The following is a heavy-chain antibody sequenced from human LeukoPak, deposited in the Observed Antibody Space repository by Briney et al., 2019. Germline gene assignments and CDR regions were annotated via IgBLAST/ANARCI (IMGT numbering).Heavy chain of an antibody. CDR2: ISSSSSYI. J-gene: IGHJ6*03. V-gene: IGHV3-21*01. CDR3: ARGYSNYRTGYYYMDV. D-gene: IGHD4-11*01. CDR1: GFTFSSYS. Sequence: PGGSLRLSCAASGFTFSSYSMNWVRQAPGKGLEWVSSISSSSSYIYYADSVKGRFTISRDNAKNSLYLQMNSLRAEDTAVYYCARGYSNYRTGYYYMDVWGKGTTVTVSS.